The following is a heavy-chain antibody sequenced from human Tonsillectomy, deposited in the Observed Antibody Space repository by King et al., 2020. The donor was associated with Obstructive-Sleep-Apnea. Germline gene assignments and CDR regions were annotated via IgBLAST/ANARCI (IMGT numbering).Heavy chain of an antibody. V-gene: IGHV3-30*02. CDR2: IRYDGSNK. D-gene: IGHD6-13*01. CDR1: GFTFSSYG. CDR3: AKVLIAAAGRDY. Sequence: VQLVESGGGVVQPGGSLRLSCAASGFTFSSYGMHWVRQAPGKGLEWVALIRYDGSNKYYADSVKGRFTISRDNSKNTLYLQMNSLRAEDTAVYYCAKVLIAAAGRDYWRQGTLVTVSS. J-gene: IGHJ4*02.